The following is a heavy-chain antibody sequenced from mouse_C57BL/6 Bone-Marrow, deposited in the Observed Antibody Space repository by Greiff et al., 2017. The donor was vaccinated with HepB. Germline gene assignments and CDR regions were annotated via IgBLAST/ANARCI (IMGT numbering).Heavy chain of an antibody. D-gene: IGHD2-4*01. V-gene: IGHV1-50*01. CDR1: GYTYTSYW. CDR3: ARPYDYPSWFAY. J-gene: IGHJ3*01. Sequence: VQLQQPGAELVKPGASVKLSCKASGYTYTSYWMQWVKQRPGQGLEWIGEIDPSDSYTNYNQKFKGKATLTVDTSSSTAYMQLSSLTSEDSAVYYCARPYDYPSWFAYWGQGTLVTVSA. CDR2: IDPSDSYT.